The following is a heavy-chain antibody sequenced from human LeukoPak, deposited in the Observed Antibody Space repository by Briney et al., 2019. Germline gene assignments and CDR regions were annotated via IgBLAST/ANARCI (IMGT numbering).Heavy chain of an antibody. V-gene: IGHV3-48*03. J-gene: IGHJ4*02. CDR1: GFTFSSYE. Sequence: QPGGSLRLSCAAPGFTFSSYEMNWVRQAPGKGLEWVSYISSSGSTIYYADSVKGRFTISRDNAKNSLYLQMNSLRAEDTALYYCAREGEKTYYDFWTTYYIGYWGQGTLVTVSS. CDR2: ISSSGSTI. CDR3: AREGEKTYYDFWTTYYIGY. D-gene: IGHD3-3*01.